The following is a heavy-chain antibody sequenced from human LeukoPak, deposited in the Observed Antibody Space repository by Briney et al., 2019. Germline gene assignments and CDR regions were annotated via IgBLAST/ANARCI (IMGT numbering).Heavy chain of an antibody. V-gene: IGHV4-39*01. CDR3: ARQAEVAANSDAFDM. J-gene: IGHJ3*02. Sequence: PSETLSLTCTVSGGSISSSSYYWGWIRQPPGKGLEWIGSIYYSGSTYYNPSLKSRVTISVDTSKNQFSLKLSSVTAADTAVYYCARQAEVAANSDAFDMWGQGTMVTVSS. D-gene: IGHD2-15*01. CDR2: IYYSGST. CDR1: GGSISSSSYY.